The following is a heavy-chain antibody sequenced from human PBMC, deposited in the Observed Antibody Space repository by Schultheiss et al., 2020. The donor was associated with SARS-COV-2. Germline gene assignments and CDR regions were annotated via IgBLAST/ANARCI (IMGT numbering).Heavy chain of an antibody. Sequence: GSLRLSCAASGFTFSSYWMHWVRQAPGKGLVWVSRINSDGSSTSYADSVKGRFTISRDKSTLYLQMNSLRAEDTAVYYCARETWTGYSSTWTRYFQHWGQGTLVTVSS. CDR3: ARETWTGYSSTWTRYFQH. V-gene: IGHV3-74*01. J-gene: IGHJ1*01. CDR1: GFTFSSYW. D-gene: IGHD6-13*01. CDR2: INSDGSST.